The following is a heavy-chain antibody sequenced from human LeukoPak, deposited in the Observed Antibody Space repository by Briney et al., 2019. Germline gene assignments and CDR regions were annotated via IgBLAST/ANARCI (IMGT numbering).Heavy chain of an antibody. Sequence: GESLKISCKGSGYSSTSYWIGWVRQMPGKGLEWMGIIYPGDSDTRYSPSFQGQVTISADKSISTAYLQWSSLKASDTAMYYCARQTYYDILTGYYPAPNFFDYWGQGTLVTVSS. CDR2: IYPGDSDT. CDR3: ARQTYYDILTGYYPAPNFFDY. V-gene: IGHV5-51*01. D-gene: IGHD3-9*01. J-gene: IGHJ4*02. CDR1: GYSSTSYW.